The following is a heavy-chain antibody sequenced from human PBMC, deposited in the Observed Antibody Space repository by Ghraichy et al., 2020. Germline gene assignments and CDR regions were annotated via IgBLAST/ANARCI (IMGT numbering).Heavy chain of an antibody. CDR2: IYYSGST. CDR1: GGSISSGGYS. CDR3: ARAAILGAVDY. V-gene: IGHV4-31*03. Sequence: SETLSLTCTVSGGSISSGGYSWSWIRQHPGRGLEWIAYIYYSGSTYYNPSLKSRLTMSVDTSKNQFSLRLSSVTAADTAVYYCARAAILGAVDYWGQGTLVTVSS. D-gene: IGHD1-26*01. J-gene: IGHJ4*02.